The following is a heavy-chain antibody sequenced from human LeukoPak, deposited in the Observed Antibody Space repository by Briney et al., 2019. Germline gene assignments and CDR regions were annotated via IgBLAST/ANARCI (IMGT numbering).Heavy chain of an antibody. CDR1: GFTFSSYA. CDR3: ARGFYYYESSGYYYL. D-gene: IGHD3-22*01. CDR2: ISGSGGST. J-gene: IGHJ4*02. Sequence: GGSLSLSCAASGFTFSSYAMTWVRQAPGKGLEWVSAISGSGGSTYYADSVKSRFTISRDNSKNTLYLQLNSLRAEDTALYYCARGFYYYESSGYYYLWGQGTLVTVSS. V-gene: IGHV3-23*01.